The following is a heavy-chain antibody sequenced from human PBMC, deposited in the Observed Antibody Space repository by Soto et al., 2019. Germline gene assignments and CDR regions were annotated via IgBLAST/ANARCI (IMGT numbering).Heavy chain of an antibody. Sequence: GASVKVSCKASGYTFTGYYMHWVRQAPGQGLEWMGWINPNSGGTNYAQKFQGWVTMTRDTSISTAYMELSRLRSDDTAVYYCARGGRLRYFGSTQIQSYYMDVWGKGTTVTVSS. CDR2: INPNSGGT. J-gene: IGHJ6*03. CDR3: ARGGRLRYFGSTQIQSYYMDV. V-gene: IGHV1-2*04. D-gene: IGHD3-9*01. CDR1: GYTFTGYY.